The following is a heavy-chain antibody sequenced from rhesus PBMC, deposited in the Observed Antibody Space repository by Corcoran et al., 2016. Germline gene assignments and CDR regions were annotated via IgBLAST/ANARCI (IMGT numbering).Heavy chain of an antibody. V-gene: IGHV4-143*01. CDR1: GGSISGSHT. D-gene: IGHD2-39*02. Sequence: QVQLQESGPGLVKPSETLSLTCTVSGGSISGSHTWHWIRQPPGTGLAWIGGVYGNRASTNYNPSLKSRVTISKDTSKNQFSLRLTSVTAADTAVYYCARQGYTDHLGGLDSWGQGVVVTVSS. CDR3: ARQGYTDHLGGLDS. J-gene: IGHJ6*01. CDR2: VYGNRAST.